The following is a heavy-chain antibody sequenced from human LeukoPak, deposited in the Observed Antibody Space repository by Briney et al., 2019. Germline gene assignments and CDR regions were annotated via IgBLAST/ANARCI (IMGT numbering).Heavy chain of an antibody. J-gene: IGHJ4*02. D-gene: IGHD5-24*01. CDR3: ANRRDGYKYLDY. CDR2: ISSRGSTI. Sequence: GGSLRLSCAASGFTFSDYYMSWIRQAPGKGLEWVSYISSRGSTIYYADSVKGRFTISRDNAKNSLYLQMNSLRAEDTVVYYCANRRDGYKYLDYWGQGTLVTVSS. V-gene: IGHV3-11*04. CDR1: GFTFSDYY.